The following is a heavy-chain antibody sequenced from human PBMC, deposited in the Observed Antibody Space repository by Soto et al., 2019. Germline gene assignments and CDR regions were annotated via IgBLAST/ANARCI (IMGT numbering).Heavy chain of an antibody. CDR3: ARGALVAGTGDHSYGMDV. CDR2: IGTTSFYI. D-gene: IGHD6-19*01. V-gene: IGHV3-21*01. J-gene: IGHJ6*02. CDR1: GFTISTYS. Sequence: EVQLVESGGGLVKPGGSLRLSCVASGFTISTYSLNWVRQAPGRGLEWVSSIGTTSFYIYYADSVKGRFSISRDNAKNSLYLQMRSLRADDPAVYYWARGALVAGTGDHSYGMDVWGQGTAVTVSS.